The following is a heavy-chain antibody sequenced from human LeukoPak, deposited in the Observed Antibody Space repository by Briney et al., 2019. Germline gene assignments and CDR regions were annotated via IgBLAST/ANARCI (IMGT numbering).Heavy chain of an antibody. CDR1: GGSFSGYY. CDR3: ARVRGYSYGYSFDY. D-gene: IGHD5-18*01. J-gene: IGHJ4*02. V-gene: IGHV4-34*01. Sequence: SETLSLTCAVYGGSFSGYYWSWIRQPPGKGLEWIGEINHSRSTNYNPSLKSRVTISVDTSKNQFSLKLSSVTAADTAVYYCARVRGYSYGYSFDYWGQGTLVTVSS. CDR2: INHSRST.